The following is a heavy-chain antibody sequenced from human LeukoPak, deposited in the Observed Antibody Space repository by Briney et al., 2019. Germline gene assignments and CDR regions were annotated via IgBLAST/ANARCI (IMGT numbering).Heavy chain of an antibody. CDR2: ISSSSSYI. D-gene: IGHD4-17*01. Sequence: GGSLRLSCAASGFTFSSYSMNWVRQAPGKGLEWVLSISSSSSYIYHADSVKGRFTISRDNAKNSLYLQMNSLRAEDTAVYYCARGPGYGDPYWGQGTLVTVSS. J-gene: IGHJ4*02. V-gene: IGHV3-21*01. CDR3: ARGPGYGDPY. CDR1: GFTFSSYS.